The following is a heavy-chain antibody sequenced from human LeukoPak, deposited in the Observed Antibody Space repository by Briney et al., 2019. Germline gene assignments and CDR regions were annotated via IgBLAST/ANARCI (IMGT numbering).Heavy chain of an antibody. CDR1: GFTFGDYA. CDR3: TRRLLWFGEGAFDI. J-gene: IGHJ3*02. V-gene: IGHV3-49*03. Sequence: GGSLRLSCTASGFTFGDYAMSWFRQAPGKGLEWVGFIRSKAYGGTTEYAASVKGRFTISRDDSKSIAYLQMNSLKTEDTAVYYCTRRLLWFGEGAFDIWGQGTMVTVSS. D-gene: IGHD3-10*01. CDR2: IRSKAYGGTT.